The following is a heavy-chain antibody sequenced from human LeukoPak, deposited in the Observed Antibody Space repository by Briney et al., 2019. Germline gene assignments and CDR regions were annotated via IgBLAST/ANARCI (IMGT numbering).Heavy chain of an antibody. CDR1: GYTFTSYA. D-gene: IGHD6-19*01. Sequence: GASVKVSCKASGYTFTSYAMNWVRQAPGQGLEWMGWINTNTGNPTYAQGFTGRFVFSLDTSVSTAYLQISSLKAEDTAVYYCASQGWLAPYYYYYMDVWGKGTTVTVSS. CDR2: INTNTGNP. J-gene: IGHJ6*03. V-gene: IGHV7-4-1*02. CDR3: ASQGWLAPYYYYYMDV.